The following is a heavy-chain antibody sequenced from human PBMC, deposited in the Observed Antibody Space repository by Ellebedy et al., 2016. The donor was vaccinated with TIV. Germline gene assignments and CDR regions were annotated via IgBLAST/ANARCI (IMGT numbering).Heavy chain of an antibody. CDR1: GFTFSSYA. J-gene: IGHJ6*02. CDR2: ISYDGSNK. CDR3: ARGWLGSGMHV. Sequence: GESLKISCAASGFTFSSYAMHWVRQAPGKGLEWVAVISYDGSNKYYADSVKGRFTISRDNSKNTLYLQMNSLRAEDTAVYYCARGWLGSGMHVWGQGTTVTVSS. D-gene: IGHD3-22*01. V-gene: IGHV3-30-3*01.